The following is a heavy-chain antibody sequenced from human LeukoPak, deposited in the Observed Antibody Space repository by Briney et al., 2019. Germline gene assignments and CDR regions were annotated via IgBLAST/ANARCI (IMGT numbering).Heavy chain of an antibody. Sequence: PGGSLRLSCAASGFTFSSYGMHWVRQAPGKGLEWVAFIRYDGNNKHYADSVKGRFTISRDDSKNTLYLQMNSLRAEDTAMYYCAKTFRDSSGYYAAGNWGQGTLVTVSP. V-gene: IGHV3-30*02. D-gene: IGHD3-22*01. CDR2: IRYDGNNK. CDR1: GFTFSSYG. CDR3: AKTFRDSSGYYAAGN. J-gene: IGHJ4*02.